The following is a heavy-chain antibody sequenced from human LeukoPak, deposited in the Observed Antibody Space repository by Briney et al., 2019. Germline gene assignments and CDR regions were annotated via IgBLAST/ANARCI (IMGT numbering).Heavy chain of an antibody. Sequence: ASVKVSCKASGYTFTSYDINWVRQATGQGLEWMGWMNPNSGNTGYAQKFQGRVTITRNTSISTAYMELSSLRSEDTAVYYCARAVGREYSSSSNWFDPWGQGTLVTVSS. D-gene: IGHD6-6*01. CDR2: MNPNSGNT. V-gene: IGHV1-8*03. CDR3: ARAVGREYSSSSNWFDP. J-gene: IGHJ5*02. CDR1: GYTFTSYD.